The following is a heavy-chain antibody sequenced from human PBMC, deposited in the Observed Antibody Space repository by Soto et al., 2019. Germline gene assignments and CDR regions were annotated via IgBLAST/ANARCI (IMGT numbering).Heavy chain of an antibody. CDR1: GFTFSSYA. CDR3: ARGIAAAGVLYYYYYGMDV. V-gene: IGHV3-30-3*01. CDR2: ISYDGSNK. D-gene: IGHD6-13*01. Sequence: PGGSLRLSCAASGFTFSSYAMHWVRQAPGKGLEWVAVISYDGSNKYYADSVKGRFTISRDNSKNTLYLQMNSLRAEDTAVYYCARGIAAAGVLYYYYYGMDVWGHGTTVTVSS. J-gene: IGHJ6*02.